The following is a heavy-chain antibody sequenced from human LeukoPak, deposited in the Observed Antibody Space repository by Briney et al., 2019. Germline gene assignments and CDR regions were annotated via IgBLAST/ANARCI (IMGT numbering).Heavy chain of an antibody. J-gene: IGHJ4*02. CDR1: GYTFTNYA. CDR3: ARDTRYESSSYRSFDY. V-gene: IGHV1-18*01. Sequence: ASVKVSCKASGYTFTNYAISWVRQAPGQGLEWMGWISAYNGNTNYAQRLQGRVTMTTDTSTSTAYMELRSLTSDDTAVYYCARDTRYESSSYRSFDYWGQGTLVTVSS. CDR2: ISAYNGNT. D-gene: IGHD3-22*01.